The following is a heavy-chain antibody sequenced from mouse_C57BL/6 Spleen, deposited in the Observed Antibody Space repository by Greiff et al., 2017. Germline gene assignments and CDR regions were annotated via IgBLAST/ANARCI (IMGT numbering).Heavy chain of an antibody. CDR3: ARRHYGSSSWYFDV. D-gene: IGHD1-1*01. CDR1: GYTFTSYW. V-gene: IGHV1-52*01. CDR2: IDPSDSET. Sequence: QVQLQQPGAELVRPGSSVKLSCKASGYTFTSYWMHWVKQRPIQGLEWIGNIDPSDSETHYNQKFKDKATLTVDKSSSTAYRQLRSLTSEDSAVYDCARRHYGSSSWYFDVWGTGTTVTVSS. J-gene: IGHJ1*03.